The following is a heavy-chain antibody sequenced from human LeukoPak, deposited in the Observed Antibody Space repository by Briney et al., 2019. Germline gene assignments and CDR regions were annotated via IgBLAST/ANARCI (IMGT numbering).Heavy chain of an antibody. CDR3: ARGGKEDDYYFDY. CDR2: INPGDGST. Sequence: ASVKVSCKASGYTFTTYHIHWVRQAPGQGLEWMGIINPGDGSTSYAQKFQGRVTITRDTSASTAYMELSSLRSEDTAVYYCARGGKEDDYYFDYWGQGTLVTVSS. CDR1: GYTFTTYH. D-gene: IGHD3-16*01. J-gene: IGHJ4*02. V-gene: IGHV1-46*01.